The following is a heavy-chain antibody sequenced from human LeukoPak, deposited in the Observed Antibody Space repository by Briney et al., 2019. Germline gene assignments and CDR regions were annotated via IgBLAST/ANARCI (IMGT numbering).Heavy chain of an antibody. CDR1: GYIFINYG. V-gene: IGHV1-18*01. CDR3: ARDWNCTTTTCYNCFDP. CDR2: ISPSTGVT. J-gene: IGHJ5*02. Sequence: ASVKVSCKASGYIFINYGISWARQAPGQGLEWMGWISPSTGVTKYAQKFRDTITLTTETSTSTAYMELRSLRSDDTAVYYCARDWNCTTTTCYNCFDPWGQGTLVTVSS. D-gene: IGHD2-8*01.